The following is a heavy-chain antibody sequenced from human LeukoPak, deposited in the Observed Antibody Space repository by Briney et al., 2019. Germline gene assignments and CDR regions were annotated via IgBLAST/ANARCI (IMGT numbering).Heavy chain of an antibody. Sequence: GASVKVSCKASGDTFSSYTISWVRQAPGQGLEWMGVIIPIFGTAKYAQKFQGRVTITADESTSTAYMELSSLRSEDTAVYYCATDRRGYSSGYYYYYFDYWGQGTLVTVSS. CDR2: IIPIFGTA. V-gene: IGHV1-69*13. J-gene: IGHJ4*02. CDR1: GDTFSSYT. CDR3: ATDRRGYSSGYYYYYFDY. D-gene: IGHD3-22*01.